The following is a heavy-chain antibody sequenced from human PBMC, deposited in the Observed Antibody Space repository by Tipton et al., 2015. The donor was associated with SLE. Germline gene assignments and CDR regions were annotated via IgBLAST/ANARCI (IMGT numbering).Heavy chain of an antibody. J-gene: IGHJ5*02. Sequence: TLSLTCAVSGGSISSYYWSWIRQPPGKGLEWIGEINHSGSTNYNPSLKSRVTISVDTSKNQFSLKLSSVTAADTAVYYCASGGSVILEGLKRPSWFDPWGQGTLVTVSS. D-gene: IGHD3-3*01. CDR2: INHSGST. CDR3: ASGGSVILEGLKRPSWFDP. CDR1: GGSISSYY. V-gene: IGHV4-34*01.